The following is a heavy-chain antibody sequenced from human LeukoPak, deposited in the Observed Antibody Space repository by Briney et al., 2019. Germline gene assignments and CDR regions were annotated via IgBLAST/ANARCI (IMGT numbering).Heavy chain of an antibody. CDR1: GFTFNNYN. CDR2: ISSISSSYI. CDR3: AKAPVTTCRGAFCYPFDY. J-gene: IGHJ4*02. V-gene: IGHV3-21*04. D-gene: IGHD2-15*01. Sequence: PGGSLRLSCAASGFTFNNYNMNWVRQAPGKGLEWVSSISSISSSYIYYADSVKGRFTISRDSSKNTLFLQMNRLRPEDAAVYYCAKAPVTTCRGAFCYPFDYWGLGTLVTVSS.